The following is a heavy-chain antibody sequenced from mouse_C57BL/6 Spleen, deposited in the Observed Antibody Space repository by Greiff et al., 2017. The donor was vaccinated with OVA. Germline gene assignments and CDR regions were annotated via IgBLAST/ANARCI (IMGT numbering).Heavy chain of an antibody. CDR3: AALGGWDYPCDY. CDR1: GYTFTSYW. CDR2: IHPNSGST. J-gene: IGHJ2*01. Sequence: VQLQQPGAELVKPGASVKLSCKASGYTFTSYWMHWVKQRPGQGLEWIGMIHPNSGSTNYNEKFKSKATLTVDKSSSTAYMQLSSLTSEDSAVYYCAALGGWDYPCDYWGQGTTLTVSS. D-gene: IGHD2-4*01. V-gene: IGHV1-64*01.